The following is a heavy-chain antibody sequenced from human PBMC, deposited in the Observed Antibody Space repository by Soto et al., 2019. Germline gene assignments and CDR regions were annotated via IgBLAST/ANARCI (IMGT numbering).Heavy chain of an antibody. J-gene: IGHJ4*02. CDR2: IYYSGST. D-gene: IGHD3-16*02. CDR3: ARRVDYVWGIYRYSPYFDY. V-gene: IGHV4-59*08. Sequence: SETLSLTCTVSGGSISSYYWSWIRQPPGKGLEWIGYIYYSGSTNYNPSLKSRVTISVDTSKNQFSLKLSSVTAADTAVYYCARRVDYVWGIYRYSPYFDYWGKGTLVTVAS. CDR1: GGSISSYY.